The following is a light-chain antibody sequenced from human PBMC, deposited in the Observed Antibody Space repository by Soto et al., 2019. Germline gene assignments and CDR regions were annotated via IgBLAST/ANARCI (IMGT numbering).Light chain of an antibody. CDR3: QHYKTWPLA. V-gene: IGKV3-15*01. CDR1: QGVVGT. Sequence: EIVMTQSPATLSVSPGERVTLSCRASQGVVGTLNWYRPQPGQAPRLLIYDAYLRATGVPARFSGSGSGTEFTLTISSLQSEDFAVYYCQHYKTWPLAFGGGTKVDIK. J-gene: IGKJ4*01. CDR2: DAY.